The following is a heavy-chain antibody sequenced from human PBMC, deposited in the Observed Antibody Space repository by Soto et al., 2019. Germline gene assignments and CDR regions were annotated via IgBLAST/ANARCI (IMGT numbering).Heavy chain of an antibody. CDR3: ARLLTKGATYREDDFDL. Sequence: QIQVIQSGPEVKKPGASVRVSCKSSGYTFTSHGFAWVRQAPGQGLEWMGWISTYNGKTDYAQKFQGRLTLTADTRTITGYLELSSLTSDDTAVYYCARLLTKGATYREDDFDLWGQGTKVTVSS. CDR2: ISTYNGKT. D-gene: IGHD1-26*01. CDR1: GYTFTSHG. J-gene: IGHJ3*01. V-gene: IGHV1-18*01.